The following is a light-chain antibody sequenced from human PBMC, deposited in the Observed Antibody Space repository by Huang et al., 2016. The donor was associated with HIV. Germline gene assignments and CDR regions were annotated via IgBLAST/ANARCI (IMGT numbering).Light chain of an antibody. V-gene: IGKV1-27*01. CDR3: QKYHSAPFT. CDR2: AAS. CDR1: QGIVNY. Sequence: DIQMTQSPSSLSGSVGDRATITCRASQGIVNYLAWYQQKPGKVPKLLIYAASTFQSGVPSRFSGSGSGTDFTLTISSLQPEDVATYYCQKYHSAPFTFGPGTKVDIK. J-gene: IGKJ3*01.